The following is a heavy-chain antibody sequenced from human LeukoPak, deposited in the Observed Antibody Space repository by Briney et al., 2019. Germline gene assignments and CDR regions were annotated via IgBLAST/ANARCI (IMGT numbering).Heavy chain of an antibody. CDR1: GGSINNNNYY. Sequence: SETLSLTCTVSGGSINNNNYYWGWIRQPPGKGLEWIGSIYYSGSTYFNPSLKSRVTISVDTSKNQFSLKLSSVTAADTAVYYCARHIAVAGSSQNFDYWGQGTLVTVSS. J-gene: IGHJ4*02. CDR3: ARHIAVAGSSQNFDY. V-gene: IGHV4-39*01. D-gene: IGHD6-19*01. CDR2: IYYSGST.